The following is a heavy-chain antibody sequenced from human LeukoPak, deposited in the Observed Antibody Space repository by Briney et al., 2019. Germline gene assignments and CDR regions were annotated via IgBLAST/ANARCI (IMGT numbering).Heavy chain of an antibody. CDR1: GFTSSNAW. V-gene: IGHV3-15*01. CDR2: IKSKTDGGTT. J-gene: IGHJ4*02. D-gene: IGHD1-26*01. Sequence: KPGGSLRLSCAASGFTSSNAWMNWVRQAPGKGLEWVGRIKSKTDGGTTDYAAPLKGTFTISRDDSKNTLYLQMNSLKTEDTAVYYCTTDRGSGSYFDYWGQGTLVTVSS. CDR3: TTDRGSGSYFDY.